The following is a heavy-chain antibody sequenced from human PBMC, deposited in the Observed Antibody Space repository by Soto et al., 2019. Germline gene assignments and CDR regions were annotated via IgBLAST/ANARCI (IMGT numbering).Heavy chain of an antibody. J-gene: IGHJ6*02. CDR2: IYYSGST. CDR3: ARWVAAAGTGYYYYGMDV. CDR1: GGSISSGGYY. V-gene: IGHV4-31*03. D-gene: IGHD6-13*01. Sequence: SETLSLTCTVSGGSISSGGYYWSWIRQHPGKGLEWIGYIYYSGSTYYNPSLKSRVTISVDTSKNQFSLKLSSVTAADTAVYYCARWVAAAGTGYYYYGMDVWGQGTTVTVSS.